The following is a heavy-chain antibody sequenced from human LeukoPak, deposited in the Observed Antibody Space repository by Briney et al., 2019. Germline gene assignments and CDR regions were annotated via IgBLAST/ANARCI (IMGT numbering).Heavy chain of an antibody. CDR1: GSTFTGYA. V-gene: IGHV3-23*01. Sequence: GGSLRLSCAASGSTFTGYAMSWVRQAPGKGLEWVSAISGSGHSTDYADSVKGRFTISRDNSKNTLYLQMNSLRAEDTAVYYCAKQSGFGNVDYYYYMDVWGKGTTVTISS. CDR3: AKQSGFGNVDYYYYMDV. J-gene: IGHJ6*03. D-gene: IGHD3-10*01. CDR2: ISGSGHST.